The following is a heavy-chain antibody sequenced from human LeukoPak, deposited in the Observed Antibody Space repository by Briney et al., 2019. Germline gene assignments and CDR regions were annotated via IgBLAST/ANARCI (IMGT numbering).Heavy chain of an antibody. J-gene: IGHJ3*02. CDR2: IYTSGST. V-gene: IGHV4-4*07. CDR3: ARGSRRVYSFDAFDI. D-gene: IGHD2-21*01. CDR1: GGSISSYY. Sequence: SETLSLTCTVSGGSISSYYWSWIRQPAGKGLEWIGRIYTSGSTNYNPSLKSRVTMSVDTSKNQFSLKLSSVTAADTAVYYCARGSRRVYSFDAFDIWGQGTMVTVSS.